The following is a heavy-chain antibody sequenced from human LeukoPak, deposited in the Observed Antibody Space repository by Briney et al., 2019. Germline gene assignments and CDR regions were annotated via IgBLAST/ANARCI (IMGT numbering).Heavy chain of an antibody. Sequence: GGSLRLSCAASGFSFSNYDMHWVRQAPGKGLEWVAVIWYDGSNKYYADSVKGRFTISRDNSKNTLYLQMNSLRVEDAAVYYCARGDPTVTTKQNFDYWGQGTLVTVSS. CDR1: GFSFSNYD. CDR2: IWYDGSNK. J-gene: IGHJ4*02. V-gene: IGHV3-33*01. CDR3: ARGDPTVTTKQNFDY. D-gene: IGHD4-17*01.